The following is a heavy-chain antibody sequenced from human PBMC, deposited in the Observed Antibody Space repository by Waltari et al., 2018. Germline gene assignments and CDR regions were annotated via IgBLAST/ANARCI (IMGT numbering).Heavy chain of an antibody. J-gene: IGHJ4*02. V-gene: IGHV3-23*01. CDR3: AKVGDSGYAYAYYDH. CDR2: ITGSGGST. D-gene: IGHD5-12*01. Sequence: EVQVLESGGGLVQPGGSLRLSCAASGFTFRRSAMTWVRQPPGKGLEWVSGITGSGGSTYYADSVKGRFTISRDNSKNTLYLQMNSLRAEDTAVYYCAKVGDSGYAYAYYDHWGQGTLVTVSS. CDR1: GFTFRRSA.